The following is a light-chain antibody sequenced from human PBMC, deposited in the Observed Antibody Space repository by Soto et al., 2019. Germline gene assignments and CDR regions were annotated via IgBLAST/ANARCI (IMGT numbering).Light chain of an antibody. CDR2: SNN. J-gene: IGLJ2*01. V-gene: IGLV1-44*01. Sequence: QSVLTQPPSASGTPGQRVTISCSGSSSNIGSKTVNWYQQLPGTAPKLLIYSNNQRPSGVPDRFSGSKSGTSASLAISGLQSDDEPHYYCAAWDASLNGVVFGGGTQLTVL. CDR3: AAWDASLNGVV. CDR1: SSNIGSKT.